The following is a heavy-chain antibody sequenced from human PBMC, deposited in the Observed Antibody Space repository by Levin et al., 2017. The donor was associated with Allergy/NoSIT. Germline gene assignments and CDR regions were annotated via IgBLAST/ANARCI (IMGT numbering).Heavy chain of an antibody. D-gene: IGHD3-10*01. J-gene: IGHJ6*02. V-gene: IGHV3-30-3*01. CDR3: ARTKLLNGYYYGMDV. Sequence: SGGSLRLSCAASGFTFSSYAMHWVRQAPGKGLEWVAVISYDGSNKYYADSVKGRFTISRDNSKNTLYLQMNSLRAEDTAVYYCARTKLLNGYYYGMDVWGQGTTVTVSS. CDR1: GFTFSSYA. CDR2: ISYDGSNK.